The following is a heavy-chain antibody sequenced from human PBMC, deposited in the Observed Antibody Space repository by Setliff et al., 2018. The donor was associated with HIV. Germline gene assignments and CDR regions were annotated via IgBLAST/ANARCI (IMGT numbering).Heavy chain of an antibody. V-gene: IGHV3-13*01. D-gene: IGHD1-26*01. CDR2: IGTGGDT. Sequence: PGGSLRLSCEASGFTFSDYDFHWVRQAAGKGLEWVSAIGTGGDTYYVDSVKGRFTISRDDAKNSLYLQMNSLRAEDTAVHYCARAWGSDVVGGTVYYFDYWGQGTLVTVSS. J-gene: IGHJ4*02. CDR3: ARAWGSDVVGGTVYYFDY. CDR1: GFTFSDYD.